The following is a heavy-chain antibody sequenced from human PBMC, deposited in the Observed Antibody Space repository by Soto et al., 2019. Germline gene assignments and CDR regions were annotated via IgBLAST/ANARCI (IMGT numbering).Heavy chain of an antibody. Sequence: QVQPVESGGGVVQPGRSLRLSCTAAGITLSTYGMHWVRQAPGKGLEWVAGISYDGNIKDYADSVKGRFTISRDNSKNTLYVQMTSLRAEDTAVYYCAGGDSGHSYFDYWGHGTLVTVPS. CDR2: ISYDGNIK. D-gene: IGHD2-21*02. CDR1: GITLSTYG. V-gene: IGHV3-30*03. J-gene: IGHJ4*01. CDR3: AGGDSGHSYFDY.